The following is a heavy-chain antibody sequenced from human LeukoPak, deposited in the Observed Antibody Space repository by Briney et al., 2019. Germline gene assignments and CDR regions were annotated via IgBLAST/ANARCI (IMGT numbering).Heavy chain of an antibody. CDR3: ATAAVAGTYFDY. CDR2: FDPEDGET. CDR1: GYTLTELS. D-gene: IGHD6-19*01. V-gene: IGHV1-24*01. Sequence: ASVKVSCKVSGYTLTELSMHWVRQAPGKGLEWMGGFDPEDGETIYAQKFQGRDTMTEDTSTDTAYMELSSLRSEDTAVYYCATAAVAGTYFDYWGQGTLVTVSS. J-gene: IGHJ4*02.